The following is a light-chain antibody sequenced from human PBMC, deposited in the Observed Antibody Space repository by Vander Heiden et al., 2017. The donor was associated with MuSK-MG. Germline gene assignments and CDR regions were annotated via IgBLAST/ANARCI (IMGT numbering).Light chain of an antibody. J-gene: IGKJ4*01. CDR1: QSISTW. Sequence: EIQMTQSPSILSASVGDRVTITCRASQSISTWLGWYQQKPGKAPKVVIYKASNLESGVPSRFSGSGSGTEFTLTISSLQPDDFATYYCQQYKSYSLTFGGGTKVEIK. CDR2: KAS. CDR3: QQYKSYSLT. V-gene: IGKV1-5*03.